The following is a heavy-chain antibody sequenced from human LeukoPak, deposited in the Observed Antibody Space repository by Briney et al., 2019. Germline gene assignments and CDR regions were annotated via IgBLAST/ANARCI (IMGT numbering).Heavy chain of an antibody. D-gene: IGHD3-10*01. J-gene: IGHJ4*02. CDR3: AKGLLWFGELLDPFDY. Sequence: GGSLRLSCAASVFTFSSCAMHWVRQAPGKGLEWVAVISYDGGNKYYADSVKGRFTISRDNSKNTLYLQMNSLRAEDTAVYYCAKGLLWFGELLDPFDYWGQGTLVTVSS. CDR1: VFTFSSCA. V-gene: IGHV3-30*04. CDR2: ISYDGGNK.